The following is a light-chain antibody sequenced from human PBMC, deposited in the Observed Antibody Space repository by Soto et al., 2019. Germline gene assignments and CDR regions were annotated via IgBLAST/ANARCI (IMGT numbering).Light chain of an antibody. CDR2: RDH. J-gene: IGLJ3*02. CDR1: TSNIGTNY. CDR3: EAWDDSLNVRL. V-gene: IGLV1-47*01. Sequence: VLTQPPSASGTPGQRVTISCSGTTSNIGTNYVYWYQQLPGTAPKLLIYRDHERPSGVPDRFSGSKSDTSASLAISGLRSEDEGDYYCEAWDDSLNVRLFGGGTKVTVL.